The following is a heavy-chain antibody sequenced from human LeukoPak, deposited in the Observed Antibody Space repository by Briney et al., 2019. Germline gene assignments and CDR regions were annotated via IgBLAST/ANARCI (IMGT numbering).Heavy chain of an antibody. V-gene: IGHV4-61*02. D-gene: IGHD3-10*01. CDR2: IYTSGST. CDR3: AREASMVRGVITNRAYYYYYMDV. J-gene: IGHJ6*03. CDR1: GGSISSGSYY. Sequence: SENLSLTCTVSGGSISSGSYYWSWIRQPAGKGLEWIGRIYTSGSTNYNPSLKSRITISVDTCKKQYSLEQSCVTAGGAAVEYCAREASMVRGVITNRAYYYYYMDVWGKGTTVTISS.